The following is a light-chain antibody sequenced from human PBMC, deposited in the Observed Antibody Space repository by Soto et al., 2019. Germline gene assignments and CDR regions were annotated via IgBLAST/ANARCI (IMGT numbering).Light chain of an antibody. CDR1: SSDVGGYNY. CDR3: SSYAGSNNYV. J-gene: IGLJ1*01. CDR2: EVS. Sequence: QSALTQPPSASGSPGQSVTISCTGTSSDVGGYNYVSWYQHHAGQAPKLIIYEVSKRPSDVSDRFSASKSGNTASLSVSGLQTEDEADYYCSSYAGSNNYVFGIGTKLTVL. V-gene: IGLV2-8*01.